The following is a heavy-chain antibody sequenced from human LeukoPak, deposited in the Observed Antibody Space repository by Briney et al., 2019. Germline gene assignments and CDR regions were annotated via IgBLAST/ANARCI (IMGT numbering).Heavy chain of an antibody. Sequence: SETLSLTCTVSDGSISSYYWSWIRQPPGKGLEWIGYIYYSGSTNYNPSLKSRVTISVDTSKNQISLKLSSVTAADTAVYYCARSHWGSPFWFDYWGQGTLVTVSS. V-gene: IGHV4-59*01. CDR3: ARSHWGSPFWFDY. CDR1: DGSISSYY. CDR2: IYYSGST. D-gene: IGHD7-27*01. J-gene: IGHJ4*02.